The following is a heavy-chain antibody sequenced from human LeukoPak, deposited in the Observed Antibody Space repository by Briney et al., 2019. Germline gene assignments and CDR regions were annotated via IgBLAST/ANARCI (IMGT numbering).Heavy chain of an antibody. CDR2: TIPIFGTA. CDR3: GRGLTIFLPFDP. J-gene: IGHJ5*02. CDR1: GGTFSSYA. Sequence: SVKVSCKASGGTFSSYAISWVRQAPGQGLEWMGGTIPIFGTANYAQKFQGRVTITMDESTSTAYMELSSLRSEDAAVYYCGRGLTIFLPFDPWGQGTLVTVSS. V-gene: IGHV1-69*05. D-gene: IGHD3-3*01.